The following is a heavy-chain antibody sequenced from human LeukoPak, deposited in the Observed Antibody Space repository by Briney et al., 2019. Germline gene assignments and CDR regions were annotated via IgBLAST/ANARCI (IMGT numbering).Heavy chain of an antibody. V-gene: IGHV3-9*01. D-gene: IGHD3-22*01. Sequence: GGSLRLSCAASGFTFDDYAMHWVRQAPGKGLEWVSGISWNGGSIGYADSVKGRFTISRDNAKNSLYLQMNSLRAEDTALYYCAKDINYYDSSGYLDWGQGTLVTVSS. CDR3: AKDINYYDSSGYLD. CDR1: GFTFDDYA. CDR2: ISWNGGSI. J-gene: IGHJ4*02.